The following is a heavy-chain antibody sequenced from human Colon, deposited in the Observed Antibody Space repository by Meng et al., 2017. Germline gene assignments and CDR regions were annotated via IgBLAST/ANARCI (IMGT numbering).Heavy chain of an antibody. D-gene: IGHD3-10*01. Sequence: GESLKISCAASGFSFSTSWMTWVRQAPGKGLEWVANIKQDGSDKYYVDSMKGRLTISRDNAKNSLYLQMNSLRVDDTAVYYCARGAAWLYGSGLHWYFDLWGRGTLVTVSS. J-gene: IGHJ2*01. CDR3: ARGAAWLYGSGLHWYFDL. CDR1: GFSFSTSW. CDR2: IKQDGSDK. V-gene: IGHV3-7*01.